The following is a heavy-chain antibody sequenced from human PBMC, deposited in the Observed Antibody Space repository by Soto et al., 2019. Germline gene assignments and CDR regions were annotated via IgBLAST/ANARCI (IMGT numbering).Heavy chain of an antibody. CDR1: TFIFTNYA. V-gene: IGHV3-23*01. CDR2: ISGSGGTT. CDR3: ATISDRGIAASLDF. J-gene: IGHJ4*02. D-gene: IGHD6-13*01. Sequence: GGSLRISCAASTFIFTNYAMSWVRQAPGEGLEWVSAISGSGGTTYYAESVKGRFSISRDNSKNTLYLQLNSLRVEDTAIYYCATISDRGIAASLDFWGQGTLGTVS.